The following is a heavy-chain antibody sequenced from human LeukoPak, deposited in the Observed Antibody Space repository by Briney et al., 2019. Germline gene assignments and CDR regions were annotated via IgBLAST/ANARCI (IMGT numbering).Heavy chain of an antibody. D-gene: IGHD3-9*01. CDR3: ARQPTVLRYFDWSFDY. V-gene: IGHV4-39*01. CDR1: GGSISSSSYY. Sequence: RTSETLSLTCTVSGGSISSSSYYWGWIRQPPGKGLEWIGSIYYSGSTYYNPSLKSRVTISVDTSKNQFSLKLSSVTAADTAVYYCARQPTVLRYFDWSFDYWGQGTLVTVSS. CDR2: IYYSGST. J-gene: IGHJ4*02.